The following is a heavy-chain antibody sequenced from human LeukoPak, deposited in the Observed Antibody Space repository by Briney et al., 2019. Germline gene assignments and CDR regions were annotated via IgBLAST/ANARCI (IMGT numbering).Heavy chain of an antibody. Sequence: PGGSLRLSCAASGFPFSNHAMSWVRQPPGKALEWVSAISNGNTYYADSVRGRFTISRDDSKNMVYLQMNSLRVEDTARYYCVREAGYCASVCLKSNWFDPWGQGTLVTVSS. CDR2: ISNGNT. V-gene: IGHV3-23*01. CDR3: VREAGYCASVCLKSNWFDP. J-gene: IGHJ5*02. D-gene: IGHD2-21*02. CDR1: GFPFSNHA.